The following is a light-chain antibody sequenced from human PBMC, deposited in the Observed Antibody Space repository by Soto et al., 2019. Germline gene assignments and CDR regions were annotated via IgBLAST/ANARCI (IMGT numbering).Light chain of an antibody. Sequence: QSALTQPASVSGSPGQSITISCTATSSDAGGYNYVSWYQQHPGKVPKLMIYEVSNRPSGVSNRFSGSKSANTASLTISGLQAEDEADYYCSSYTSSSTVVFGGGTQLTVL. J-gene: IGLJ7*01. CDR2: EVS. CDR3: SSYTSSSTVV. V-gene: IGLV2-14*01. CDR1: SSDAGGYNY.